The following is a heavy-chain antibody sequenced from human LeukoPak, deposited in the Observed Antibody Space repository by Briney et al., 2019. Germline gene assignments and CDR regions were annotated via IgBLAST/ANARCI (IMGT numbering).Heavy chain of an antibody. CDR2: INPNSGVT. CDR3: ARGLQWLEAFGY. CDR1: GYTFTSYG. J-gene: IGHJ4*02. Sequence: GASVKVSCKASGYTFTSYGISWVRQAPGQGLEWMGWINPNSGVTHYPQKFQGRVTLTRDTSIRTAYMEVSSLRSDDTAVYYCARGLQWLEAFGYWGLGTLVTVSS. D-gene: IGHD6-19*01. V-gene: IGHV1-2*02.